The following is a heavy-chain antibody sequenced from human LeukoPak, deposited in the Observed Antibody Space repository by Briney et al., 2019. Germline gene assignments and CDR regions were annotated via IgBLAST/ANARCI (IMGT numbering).Heavy chain of an antibody. J-gene: IGHJ4*02. Sequence: SETLSLTCTVSGGSISSSSYYWGWIRQPPGKGLEWIGSIYYSGSTYYNPSLKSRVTISVDRSKNQFSLKLGSVTAADTAAYYCARLVPAANSLYFDYGGQGTLVTVSS. V-gene: IGHV4-39*07. CDR1: GGSISSSSYY. D-gene: IGHD2-2*01. CDR3: ARLVPAANSLYFDY. CDR2: IYYSGST.